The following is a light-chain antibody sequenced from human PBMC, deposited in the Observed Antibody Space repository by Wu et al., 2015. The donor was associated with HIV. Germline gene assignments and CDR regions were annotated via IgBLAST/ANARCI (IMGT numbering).Light chain of an antibody. CDR3: QQTYTIQWT. V-gene: IGKV1-39*01. Sequence: DIQMTQSASSLSASVGDRVAVTCRASQRISTSLNWFQQKPGKAPKLLIYAASNLRGGVPSRFSGSGSGTDFTLTISSLQPEDSATYFCQQTYTIQWTFGQGTKVEIK. CDR1: QRISTS. J-gene: IGKJ1*01. CDR2: AAS.